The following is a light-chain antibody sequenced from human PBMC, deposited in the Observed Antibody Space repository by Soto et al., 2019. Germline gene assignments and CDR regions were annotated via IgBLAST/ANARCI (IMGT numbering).Light chain of an antibody. CDR2: FAS. Sequence: DIQMTQSPSSLSASVGDRVTITCRSSQNIDNRLNWYQQKPGRAPKPLIFFASTLQSGVPSRFSGSGSMTDFSLTISGLQPEDSATYYCQQSYRTPPDTFGQGTKVEV. CDR1: QNIDNR. V-gene: IGKV1-39*01. CDR3: QQSYRTPPDT. J-gene: IGKJ2*01.